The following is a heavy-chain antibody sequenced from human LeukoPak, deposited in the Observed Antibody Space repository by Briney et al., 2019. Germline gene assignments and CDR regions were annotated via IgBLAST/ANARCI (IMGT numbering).Heavy chain of an antibody. Sequence: GESLKISCKGSGYSFTNYWIGWVRQMPGKGLEWMGDISPGDSDTRYSPSFQGQVTVSADKSFSTAYLQWSSLKASDTAIYYCARHLSGSYYGDYWGQGTLVTVSS. J-gene: IGHJ4*02. CDR2: ISPGDSDT. V-gene: IGHV5-51*01. CDR3: ARHLSGSYYGDY. CDR1: GYSFTNYW. D-gene: IGHD1-26*01.